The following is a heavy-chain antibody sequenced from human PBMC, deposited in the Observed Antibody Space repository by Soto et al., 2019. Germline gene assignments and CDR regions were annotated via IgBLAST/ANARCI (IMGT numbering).Heavy chain of an antibody. V-gene: IGHV4-38-2*02. CDR2: IYHSGST. D-gene: IGHD1-1*01. CDR3: ARDLWKLDY. J-gene: IGHJ4*02. Sequence: SETLSLTCAVSGYSISSGYYRGWIRQPPGKGLEWIGSIYHSGSTYYNPSLKSRVTISVDTSKNQFSLKLSSVTAADTAVYYCARDLWKLDYWGQGTLVTVS. CDR1: GYSISSGYY.